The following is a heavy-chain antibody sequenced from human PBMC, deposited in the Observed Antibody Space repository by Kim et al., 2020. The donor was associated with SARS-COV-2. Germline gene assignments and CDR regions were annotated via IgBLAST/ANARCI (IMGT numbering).Heavy chain of an antibody. Sequence: PGGSLRLSCAASGFTFSSYGMHWVRQAPGKGLEWVAVVSHDGTDEYYVDSVKGRFSISRDNSRNTVYLQMNSLRAEDTALYYCAKDAYDSRAYGSPEHFHHWGQGTLVTVSS. CDR3: AKDAYDSRAYGSPEHFHH. J-gene: IGHJ1*01. CDR1: GFTFSSYG. CDR2: VSHDGTDE. V-gene: IGHV3-30*18. D-gene: IGHD3-22*01.